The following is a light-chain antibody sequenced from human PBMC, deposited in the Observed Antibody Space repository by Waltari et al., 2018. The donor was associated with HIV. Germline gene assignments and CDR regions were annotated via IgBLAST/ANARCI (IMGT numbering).Light chain of an antibody. V-gene: IGLV2-23*02. CDR2: EVT. Sequence: QSVLTQPASVSRSPGQSITISCTGTSSDVGNYNLVSWYQQHPGKAPKLIIYEVTKRPSGVSNRFSGSKSGNTASLTISGLQAEDEADYYCCSYVGSNVWVFGGGTKLTVL. CDR1: SSDVGNYNL. CDR3: CSYVGSNVWV. J-gene: IGLJ3*02.